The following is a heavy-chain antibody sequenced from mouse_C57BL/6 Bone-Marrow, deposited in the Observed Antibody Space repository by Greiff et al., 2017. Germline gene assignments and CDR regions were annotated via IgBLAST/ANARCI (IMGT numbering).Heavy chain of an antibody. V-gene: IGHV1-81*01. CDR3: AREGSYCNGIRWFAY. CDR1: GYTFTSYG. Sequence: QVQLQQSGAELVRPGASVKMSCKASGYTFTSYGISWVKQRTGQGLEWIGEIYPRSGNTNYNEKFKGKATLTADKSSSTAYMELRSLTSEDSAVYFYAREGSYCNGIRWFAYWGQGTLVTVSA. J-gene: IGHJ3*01. CDR2: IYPRSGNT. D-gene: IGHD1-1*01.